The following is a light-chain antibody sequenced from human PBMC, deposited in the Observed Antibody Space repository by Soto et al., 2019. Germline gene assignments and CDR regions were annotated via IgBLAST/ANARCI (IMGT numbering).Light chain of an antibody. CDR1: SSDVGTYNY. CDR3: SSYTSSSSGV. V-gene: IGLV2-14*01. Sequence: QSALTQPASVSGSPGQSITISCTGTSSDVGTYNYVSWYQQHSGKAPKLMIYEVSNRPSGVSNRFSGSKSGNTASLTISGLQAEDEADYYCSSYTSSSSGVFGTGTKLTVL. CDR2: EVS. J-gene: IGLJ1*01.